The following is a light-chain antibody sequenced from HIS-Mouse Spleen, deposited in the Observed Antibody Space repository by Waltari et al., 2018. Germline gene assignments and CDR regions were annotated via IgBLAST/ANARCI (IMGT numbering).Light chain of an antibody. J-gene: IGLJ2*01. CDR2: DDS. CDR3: QVWDSSSDHVV. V-gene: IGLV3-21*03. Sequence: SYVLTQPPSVSVAPGKPARITGGGNNMGRKSVNWNQQKPGPAPVLVVYDDSDRPSGIPERFSGSNSGNTATLTISRVEAGDEADYYCQVWDSSSDHVVFGGGTKLTVL. CDR1: NMGRKS.